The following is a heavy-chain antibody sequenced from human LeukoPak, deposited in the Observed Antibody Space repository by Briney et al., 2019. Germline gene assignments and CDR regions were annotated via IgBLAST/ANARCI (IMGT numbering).Heavy chain of an antibody. D-gene: IGHD3-22*01. CDR3: AAVRYYYDSSGYDY. CDR2: IVVGSGNT. Sequence: SVKVSCKASGFTFPSSAMQWVRQARGQRLEWIGWIVVGSGNTNYAQKFQERVTITRDMSTSTAYMELSSLRSEDTAVYYCAAVRYYYDSSGYDYWGQGTLVTVSS. J-gene: IGHJ4*02. V-gene: IGHV1-58*02. CDR1: GFTFPSSA.